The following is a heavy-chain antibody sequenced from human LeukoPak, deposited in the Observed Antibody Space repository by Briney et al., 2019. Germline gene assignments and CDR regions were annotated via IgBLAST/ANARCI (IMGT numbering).Heavy chain of an antibody. CDR2: IYHSGST. D-gene: IGHD3-22*01. J-gene: IGHJ4*02. CDR3: ARQSPYYYDSSGPKVDY. V-gene: IGHV4-38-2*01. Sequence: SETLSLTXAVSGYSISSGYHWGWIRQPPGKGLEWIGSIYHSGSTDYNPSLKSRATISVNTSKNQFSLKLSSVTAADTAVYYCARQSPYYYDSSGPKVDYWGQGTLVTVSS. CDR1: GYSISSGYH.